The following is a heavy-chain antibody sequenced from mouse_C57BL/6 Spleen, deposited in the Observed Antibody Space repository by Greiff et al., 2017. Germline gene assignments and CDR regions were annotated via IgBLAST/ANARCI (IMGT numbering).Heavy chain of an antibody. CDR3: ARSALYGYDGDWYFDV. CDR1: GYTFTSYW. J-gene: IGHJ1*03. D-gene: IGHD2-2*01. Sequence: QVQLQQPGAELVRPGSSVKLSCKASGYTFTSYWMHWVKQRPIQGLEWIGNIDPSDSETHYNQKFKDKATLTVAKSSSTAYMQLSSLTSEDSAVYYCARSALYGYDGDWYFDVWGTGTTVTVSS. V-gene: IGHV1-52*01. CDR2: IDPSDSET.